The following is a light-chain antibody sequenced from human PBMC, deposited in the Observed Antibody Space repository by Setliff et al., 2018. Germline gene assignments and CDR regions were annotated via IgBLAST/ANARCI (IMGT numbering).Light chain of an antibody. J-gene: IGLJ1*01. V-gene: IGLV2-14*03. CDR3: SSYTSSSSYV. Sequence: QSALTQPASVSGSPGQSITISCTGTSSDVGGYHYVSWYQQHPGKAPKLMIYDVSNRPSGVSNRFSGSKSGNTASPTISGLQAEDEADYYCSSYTSSSSYVFGTGTRSPS. CDR1: SSDVGGYHY. CDR2: DVS.